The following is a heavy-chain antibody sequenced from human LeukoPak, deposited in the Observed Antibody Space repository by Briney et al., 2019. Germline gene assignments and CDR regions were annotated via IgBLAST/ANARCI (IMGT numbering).Heavy chain of an antibody. J-gene: IGHJ4*02. CDR3: ARDGGYCGGDCYWDY. V-gene: IGHV3-20*04. CDR1: GFTFDDYD. Sequence: GGSLRLSCAASGFTFDDYDMSWVRHAPGKGLEWVSGINWNGGSTGYADSVKGRFTISRDNAKNSLYLQMNSLRAEDTALYYCARDGGYCGGDCYWDYWGQGTLVTVSS. CDR2: INWNGGST. D-gene: IGHD2-21*02.